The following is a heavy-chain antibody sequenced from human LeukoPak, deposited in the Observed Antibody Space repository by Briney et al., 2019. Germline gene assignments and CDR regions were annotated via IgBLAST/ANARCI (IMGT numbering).Heavy chain of an antibody. CDR1: GYTFTSYY. D-gene: IGHD6-19*01. CDR2: INPNSGGT. CDR3: TGFGGAQWLLRGDDGFDI. Sequence: GASVKVSCKASGYTFTSYYMHWVRRAPGQGLEWMGWINPNSGGTNYAQKFQGRVTMTTDTSISTAYMELSRLRSDDTAVYYCTGFGGAQWLLRGDDGFDIWGQGTMVTVSS. V-gene: IGHV1-2*02. J-gene: IGHJ3*02.